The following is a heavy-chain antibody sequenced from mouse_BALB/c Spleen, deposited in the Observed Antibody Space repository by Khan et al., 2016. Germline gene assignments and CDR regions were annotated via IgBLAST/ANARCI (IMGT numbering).Heavy chain of an antibody. V-gene: IGHV1-4*01. D-gene: IGHD2-12*01. CDR2: IHPSPGYT. J-gene: IGHJ3*01. Sequence: VPLQQSGAELAKHGASVKMSCKASGYTFTRYLMNWVKQRPGQAMEWIGYIHPSPGYTEYNQKFKDKATLTADQSSSTAYMQLSSLTSEDSAVSYWERRYYVLVAYWGQVSLVTVSA. CDR3: ERRYYVLVAY. CDR1: GYTFTRYL.